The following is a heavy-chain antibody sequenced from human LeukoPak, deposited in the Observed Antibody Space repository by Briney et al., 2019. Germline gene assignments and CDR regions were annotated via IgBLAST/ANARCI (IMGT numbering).Heavy chain of an antibody. Sequence: PGGSLRLSCAASGFTFSSYAMTWVRQAPGTGLEWVSTIGGSGGGTYYADSVKGLFTISRDNSKSTLYLQMNSLRVEDTAVYYCAKAMHYGAGSKFDYWGQGTLVTVSS. CDR1: GFTFSSYA. V-gene: IGHV3-23*01. CDR3: AKAMHYGAGSKFDY. CDR2: IGGSGGGT. D-gene: IGHD3-10*01. J-gene: IGHJ4*02.